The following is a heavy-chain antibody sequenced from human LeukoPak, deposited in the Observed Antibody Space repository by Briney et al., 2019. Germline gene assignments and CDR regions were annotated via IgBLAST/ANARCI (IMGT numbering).Heavy chain of an antibody. D-gene: IGHD3-22*01. CDR2: ISWNSGSI. V-gene: IGHV3-9*01. CDR1: GFTFDDYA. CDR3: AKDYDSSGYALYYFDY. Sequence: GGSLRLSCAASGFTFDDYAMHWVRQAPGKGLEWVSGISWNSGSIGYADSVKGRFTISRDNAKNSLYLQMNSLRAEDTALYYCAKDYDSSGYALYYFDYWGQGTLVTVSS. J-gene: IGHJ4*02.